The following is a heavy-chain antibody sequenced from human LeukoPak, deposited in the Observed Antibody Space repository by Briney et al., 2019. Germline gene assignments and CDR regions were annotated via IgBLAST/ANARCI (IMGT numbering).Heavy chain of an antibody. J-gene: IGHJ4*02. V-gene: IGHV3-23*01. CDR1: GFTFSSYS. CDR2: ISGSGGST. CDR3: ARGAEVQLWSYYFDY. D-gene: IGHD5-18*01. Sequence: PGGSLRLSCAVSGFTFSSYSMNWVRQAPGKGLQWVSAISGSGGSTYYADSVKGRFTISRDNSKNTLYLQMNSLRAEDTALYYCARGAEVQLWSYYFDYWGQGTLVTVSS.